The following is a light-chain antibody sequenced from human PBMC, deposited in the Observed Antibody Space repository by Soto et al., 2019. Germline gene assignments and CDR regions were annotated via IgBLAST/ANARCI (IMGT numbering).Light chain of an antibody. CDR1: QNINSD. J-gene: IGKJ1*01. V-gene: IGKV3D-15*02. CDR3: QQYGSSPTWT. Sequence: EIVMTQSPATLSVSPGESATLSCRASQNINSDLAWYVQKPGQAPRRVIYGASTWGTDVPPRFTGSGSGTEFTPTISRLEPDDSAVYYCQQYGSSPTWTFGQGTKVDIK. CDR2: GAS.